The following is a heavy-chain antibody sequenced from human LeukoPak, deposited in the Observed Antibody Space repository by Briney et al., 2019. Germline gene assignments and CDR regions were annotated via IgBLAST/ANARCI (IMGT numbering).Heavy chain of an antibody. J-gene: IGHJ3*02. D-gene: IGHD6-13*01. V-gene: IGHV1-8*01. Sequence: ASVAVSCKASGYTFTSYDINWVRQATGQGLEWMGWMNPNSGNTGYAQKFQGRVTMTRNTSISTAYMELSSLRSEDTAVYYCARIRLAAADDAFDIWGQGTMVTVSS. CDR2: MNPNSGNT. CDR1: GYTFTSYD. CDR3: ARIRLAAADDAFDI.